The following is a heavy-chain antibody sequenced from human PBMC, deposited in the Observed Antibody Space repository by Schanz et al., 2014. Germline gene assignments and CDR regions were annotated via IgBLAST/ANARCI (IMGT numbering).Heavy chain of an antibody. CDR1: GYTFTSYS. V-gene: IGHV1-3*01. Sequence: QVQLVQSGAEVKKPGASVKVSCKASGYTFTSYSIHWVRQAPGQGLEWMGWINVGNGNMKYSQKFQGRVTITTDTSTSTSYMELTSLRFDDTAVYYCARAKRFGDMDVWGQGTTVTVSS. D-gene: IGHD3-10*01. J-gene: IGHJ6*02. CDR2: INVGNGNM. CDR3: ARAKRFGDMDV.